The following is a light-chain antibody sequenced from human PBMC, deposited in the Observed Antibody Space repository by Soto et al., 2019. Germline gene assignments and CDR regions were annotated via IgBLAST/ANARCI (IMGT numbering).Light chain of an antibody. CDR1: QTISRW. Sequence: QLAQTPSTFSASVGDEDNKPIPASQTISRWLAWYQQKPGRAPKLLIYDASTLESGVPSRFSGSGSETEFPLTISRLQPDDCATYYCQPYNSYWTSCQGT. J-gene: IGKJ1*01. CDR3: QPYNSYWT. V-gene: IGKV1-5*01. CDR2: DAS.